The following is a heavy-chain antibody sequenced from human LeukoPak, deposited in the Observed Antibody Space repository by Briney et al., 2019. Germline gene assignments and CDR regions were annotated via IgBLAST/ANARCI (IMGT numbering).Heavy chain of an antibody. CDR1: GFIFSDYN. CDR2: ISSGSSTI. CDR3: AREPPGNYDDSGDYYAYFDC. D-gene: IGHD3-22*01. Sequence: GGSLRLSCAGSGFIFSDYNMNWVRQAPGKGLEWVSYISSGSSTIYYADSVKGRFIISRDNAKNSLSLKMNSLTDEDTAVYYCAREPPGNYDDSGDYYAYFDCWGQGSLVTVSS. J-gene: IGHJ4*02. V-gene: IGHV3-48*02.